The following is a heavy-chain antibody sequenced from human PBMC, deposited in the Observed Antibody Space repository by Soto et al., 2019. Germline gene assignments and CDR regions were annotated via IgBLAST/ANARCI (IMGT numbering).Heavy chain of an antibody. D-gene: IGHD2-21*02. CDR3: ARGRDCGGDCPNWFDP. CDR2: IYSGGST. V-gene: IGHV3-53*04. J-gene: IGHJ5*02. CDR1: GFTVSSNY. Sequence: EVQLVESGGGLVQPGGSLRLSCAAPGFTVSSNYMSWVRQAPGKGLEWVSVIYSGGSTYYADSVKGRFTISRHNSKTTLYLQMNSLRAEDTAVYYCARGRDCGGDCPNWFDPWGQGTLVTVSS.